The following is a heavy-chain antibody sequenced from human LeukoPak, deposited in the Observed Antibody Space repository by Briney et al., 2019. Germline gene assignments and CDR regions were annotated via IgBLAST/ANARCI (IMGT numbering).Heavy chain of an antibody. CDR1: GYTFTGYY. CDR3: ARVKVAATYYYYMDV. Sequence: ASVKVSCKASGYTFTGYYMHWVRQAPGQGLEWMGWINPNSGGTNYAQKFQGRVTMTGDTSISTAYMELSRLRSDDTAVYYCARVKVAATYYYYMDVWGKGTTVTISS. D-gene: IGHD2-15*01. CDR2: INPNSGGT. V-gene: IGHV1-2*02. J-gene: IGHJ6*03.